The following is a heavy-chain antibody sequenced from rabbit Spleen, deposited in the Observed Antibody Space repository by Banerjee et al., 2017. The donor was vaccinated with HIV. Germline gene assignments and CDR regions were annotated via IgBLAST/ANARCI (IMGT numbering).Heavy chain of an antibody. Sequence: QSLEESGGDLVKPGASLTLTCTASGFSFTYIDYLCWVRQPPGKGPEWIACVDTSNGDTDYANWPKGRFTISKTSSTTVTLQMTSLTVADTATYFCAREYIGVAGWGYEWDLWGPGTLVTVS. CDR3: AREYIGVAGWGYEWDL. V-gene: IGHV1S40*01. CDR1: GFSFTYIDY. CDR2: VDTSNGDT. D-gene: IGHD4-1*01. J-gene: IGHJ4*01.